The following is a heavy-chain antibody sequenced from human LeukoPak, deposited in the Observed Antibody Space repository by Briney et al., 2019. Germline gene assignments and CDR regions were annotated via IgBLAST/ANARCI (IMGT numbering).Heavy chain of an antibody. CDR2: ISSSSTI. D-gene: IGHD5-18*01. CDR3: ARSGYSYGLRWFDP. J-gene: IGHJ5*02. CDR1: GFTFSTYS. V-gene: IGHV3-48*01. Sequence: GGSLRLSCAASGFTFSTYSMNWVRQAPGKGLEWVSYISSSSTIYYADSVKGRFIISRDNAKNSLYLQMNSLRAEDTAVYYCARSGYSYGLRWFDPWGQGTLVTVSS.